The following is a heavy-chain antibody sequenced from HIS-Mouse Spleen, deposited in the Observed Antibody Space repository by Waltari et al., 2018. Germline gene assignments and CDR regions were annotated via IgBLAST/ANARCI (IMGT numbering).Heavy chain of an antibody. J-gene: IGHJ3*02. D-gene: IGHD7-27*01. Sequence: EVQLVESGGGLVQPGGSLRLSCAASGFTFSSYWMSWVRQAPGKGLEWVAKIKQDGSEKYYVDSVKGRFTISRDNAKNSLYLQMNSLRAEDTAVYYCARDLGTGDDAFDIWGQGTMVTVSS. CDR2: IKQDGSEK. V-gene: IGHV3-7*01. CDR3: ARDLGTGDDAFDI. CDR1: GFTFSSYW.